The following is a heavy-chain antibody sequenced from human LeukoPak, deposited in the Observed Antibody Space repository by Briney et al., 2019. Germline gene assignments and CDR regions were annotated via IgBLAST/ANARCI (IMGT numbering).Heavy chain of an antibody. CDR1: GLTFSSSW. CDR2: INSDGRNT. V-gene: IGHV3-74*01. J-gene: IGHJ4*02. CDR3: AMTFASGSYYQYFDY. Sequence: GGSLRLSCAASGLTFSSSWMHWVRQAPGKGPVWVSSINSDGRNTTYADSVKGRFTVSRDNAKNTLFLQMNSLRAEDTAVYFCAMTFASGSYYQYFDYWGQGTLVTVSS. D-gene: IGHD3-10*01.